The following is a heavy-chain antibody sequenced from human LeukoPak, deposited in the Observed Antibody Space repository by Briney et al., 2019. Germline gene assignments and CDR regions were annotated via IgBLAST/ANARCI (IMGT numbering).Heavy chain of an antibody. CDR2: INPNSGGT. Sequence: GASVKVSCKASGYTFTGYYMHWVRQAPGQGLEWMGWINPNSGGTNYAQKFQGRVTMTRDTSISTAYMELSRLGSDDTAVYYCARGRREGYNLRNYDYWGQGALVTVSS. V-gene: IGHV1-2*02. J-gene: IGHJ4*02. CDR1: GYTFTGYY. D-gene: IGHD5-24*01. CDR3: ARGRREGYNLRNYDY.